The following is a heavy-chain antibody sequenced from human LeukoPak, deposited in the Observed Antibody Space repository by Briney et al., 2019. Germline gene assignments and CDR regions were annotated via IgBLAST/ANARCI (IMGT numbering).Heavy chain of an antibody. Sequence: PSQTLSLTCTVSGDSLSSGGYYWSWIRQPPGKGLEWIGYIYNTGSTNYNPSLKSRVTISVDASKNQFSLKLSSVTAADTAMYYGARCIDEIDNWFDPWGQGTLVTVSS. D-gene: IGHD2-8*01. V-gene: IGHV4-61*08. CDR1: GDSLSSGGYY. J-gene: IGHJ5*02. CDR3: ARCIDEIDNWFDP. CDR2: IYNTGST.